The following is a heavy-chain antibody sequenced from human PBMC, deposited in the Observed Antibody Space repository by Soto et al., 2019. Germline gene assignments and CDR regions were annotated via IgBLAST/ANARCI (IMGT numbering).Heavy chain of an antibody. J-gene: IGHJ5*02. D-gene: IGHD6-13*01. V-gene: IGHV4-59*08. CDR1: GGSISSYY. CDR3: ARLYSGSSWYDNWFDP. Sequence: PSETLSLTCTVSGGSISSYYWTWIRQPPGKGLEWIGYIYYSGSTNYNPSLKSRVTISVDTSKNQFSLKVSSVTATDTAVYYCARLYSGSSWYDNWFDPWGQGTLVTVSS. CDR2: IYYSGST.